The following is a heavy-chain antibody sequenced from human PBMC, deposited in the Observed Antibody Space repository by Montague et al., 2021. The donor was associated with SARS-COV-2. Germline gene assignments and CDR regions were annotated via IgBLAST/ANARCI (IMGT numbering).Heavy chain of an antibody. J-gene: IGHJ6*03. CDR2: INHSGST. Sequence: SETLSLTCAVYGGSFSGYYWSWIRQPPGKGLEWIGEINHSGSTNYNPSLKSRVTISVDTSKNQFSLKLSSVTAADTAVYYCARGPKWGFLGGYYYYMDVWGKGTTVTVSS. CDR1: GGSFSGYY. CDR3: ARGPKWGFLGGYYYYMDV. D-gene: IGHD3-3*01. V-gene: IGHV4-34*01.